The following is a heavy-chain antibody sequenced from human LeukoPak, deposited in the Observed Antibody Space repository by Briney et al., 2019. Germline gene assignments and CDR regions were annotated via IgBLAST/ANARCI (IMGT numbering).Heavy chain of an antibody. CDR1: GFPFSNYW. D-gene: IGHD6-6*01. Sequence: NPGGSLRLSCAASGFPFSNYWMSWVRQAPGKGLEWVASIKQDEGERYYVDSEKGRFTISRDNAKNSLYLQMDSLSAKDTAVYYCARQSTAAYSMNFNDWGQGTLVTVSS. CDR2: IKQDEGER. CDR3: ARQSTAAYSMNFND. J-gene: IGHJ4*02. V-gene: IGHV3-7*01.